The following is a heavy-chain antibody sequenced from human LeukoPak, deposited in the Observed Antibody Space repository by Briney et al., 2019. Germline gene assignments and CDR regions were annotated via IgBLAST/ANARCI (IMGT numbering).Heavy chain of an antibody. V-gene: IGHV1-69*04. CDR3: ARSVDYYYDSSGNWFDP. CDR1: GGTFSSYA. CDR2: IIPILGIA. D-gene: IGHD3-22*01. Sequence: SVRVSCKASGGTFSSYAISWVRQAPGQGLEWMGRIIPILGIANYAQKFQGRVTITADKSTSTAYMELSSLRSEDTAVYYCARSVDYYYDSSGNWFDPWGQGTLVTVSS. J-gene: IGHJ5*02.